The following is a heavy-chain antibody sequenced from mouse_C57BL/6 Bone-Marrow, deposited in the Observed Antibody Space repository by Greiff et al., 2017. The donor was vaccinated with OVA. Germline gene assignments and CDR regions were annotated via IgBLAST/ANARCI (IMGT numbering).Heavy chain of an antibody. CDR1: GYSITSGYD. Sequence: EVQLQESGPGMVKPSQSLSLTCTVTGYSITSGYDWHWIRHFPGNKLEWMGYISYSGSTNYNPSLKSRISITHDTSKNHFFLKLNSVTTEDTATYYCAREVYYGSSYEYFDVWGTGTTVTVSS. V-gene: IGHV3-1*01. CDR3: AREVYYGSSYEYFDV. D-gene: IGHD1-1*01. J-gene: IGHJ1*03. CDR2: ISYSGST.